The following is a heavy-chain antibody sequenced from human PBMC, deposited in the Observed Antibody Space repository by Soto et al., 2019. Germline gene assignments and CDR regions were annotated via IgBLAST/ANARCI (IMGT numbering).Heavy chain of an antibody. CDR2: ISGSGGST. D-gene: IGHD6-19*01. CDR3: AEGLIAVADRGYFDY. V-gene: IGHV3-23*01. Sequence: EVQLLESGGGLVQPGGSLRLSCEASGFTFNNYAMSWVCQAPGKGLEWVSTISGSGGSTYYADSVKGRFTISRDNSKNTLYLQMNSLRAEDTAVYYCAEGLIAVADRGYFDYWGQGTLVTVSS. CDR1: GFTFNNYA. J-gene: IGHJ4*02.